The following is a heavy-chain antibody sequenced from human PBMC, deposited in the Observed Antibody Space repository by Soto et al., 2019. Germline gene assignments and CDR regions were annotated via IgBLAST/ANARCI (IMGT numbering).Heavy chain of an antibody. CDR2: MNPNSGNT. D-gene: IGHD6-19*01. V-gene: IGHV1-8*01. CDR3: ARGPGSSDWRFSYYYMDV. J-gene: IGHJ6*02. CDR1: FTSYD. Sequence: QVQLVQSGAEVKKPGASVKVSCTFTSYDINWVRQATGQGLEWMGWMNPNSGNTRYAQKFQGRDTMTRNTSNFTAYMELSSLTSEDTAVYYCARGPGSSDWRFSYYYMDVWGQGTTVTVSS.